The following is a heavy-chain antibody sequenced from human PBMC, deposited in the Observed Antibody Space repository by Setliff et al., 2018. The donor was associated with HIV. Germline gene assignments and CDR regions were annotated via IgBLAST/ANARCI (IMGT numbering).Heavy chain of an antibody. CDR1: GGFISSSSYY. D-gene: IGHD3-22*01. CDR2: IYYSGST. J-gene: IGHJ4*02. CDR3: ARGALSLTMTKLLSFFDS. V-gene: IGHV4-39*01. Sequence: PSETLSLTCTVSGGFISSSSYYWGWIRQPPGKGLEWIGSIYYSGSTYYSPSLKSRVTISVDTSKTQVSLKLRSVTAADTAIYFCARGALSLTMTKLLSFFDSWGQGTQVTVSS.